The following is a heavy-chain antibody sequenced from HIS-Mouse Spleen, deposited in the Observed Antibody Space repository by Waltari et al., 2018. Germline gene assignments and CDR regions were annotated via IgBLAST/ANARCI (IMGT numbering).Heavy chain of an antibody. D-gene: IGHD6-13*01. Sequence: QLQLQESGPGLVKPSETLSLTCTVSGGSISSSSYYWGWIRQPPGKGLGWIGSINYAGSTYYTPPLKSRVTISVDTPKNQFSLELSSVTAADTAVYYCAREIPYSSSWYDWYFDLWGRGTLVTVSS. CDR2: INYAGST. CDR1: GGSISSSSYY. CDR3: AREIPYSSSWYDWYFDL. V-gene: IGHV4-39*07. J-gene: IGHJ2*01.